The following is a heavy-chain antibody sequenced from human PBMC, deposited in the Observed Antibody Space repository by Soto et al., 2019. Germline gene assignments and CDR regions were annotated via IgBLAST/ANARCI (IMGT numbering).Heavy chain of an antibody. CDR3: ARDRKVGLHLGELSLSSP. CDR2: IIPILGIA. V-gene: IGHV1-69*04. CDR1: GGTFSSYT. J-gene: IGHJ4*02. Sequence: ASVKVSCKASGGTFSSYTISWVRQAPGQGLEWMGRIIPILGIANYAQKFQGRVTITADKSTSTAYMELSSLRSEDTAVYYCARDRKVGLHLGELSLSSPWGQGTLVTVSS. D-gene: IGHD3-16*02.